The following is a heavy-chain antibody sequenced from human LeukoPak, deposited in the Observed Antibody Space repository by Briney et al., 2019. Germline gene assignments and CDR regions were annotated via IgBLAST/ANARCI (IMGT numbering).Heavy chain of an antibody. V-gene: IGHV3-7*04. CDR2: INQDGSEK. J-gene: IGHJ6*03. Sequence: GGSLRLSCAASGFTFSSHWMNWVRQAPGKGLEWVANINQDGSEKYYVDSVKGRFTISRDNAKNSLYLQMNSLRAEDTAVYYCARAPTYICGGDCYKGYYYYYMDVWGKGTTVTVSS. D-gene: IGHD2-21*01. CDR3: ARAPTYICGGDCYKGYYYYYMDV. CDR1: GFTFSSHW.